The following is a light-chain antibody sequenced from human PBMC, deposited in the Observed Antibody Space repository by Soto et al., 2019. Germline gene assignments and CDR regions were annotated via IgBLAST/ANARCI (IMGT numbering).Light chain of an antibody. Sequence: QSVLTQPPSVSGAPGQRVTISCTGSSSNIGAGYDVHWYKQLPGTAPKLLIYGNTNRPSGVPDRFSGSKSGTSASLAITGLQAEDEADYYCHSYDSSLGGSVFGGGTKLTVL. CDR2: GNT. CDR3: HSYDSSLGGSV. J-gene: IGLJ3*02. CDR1: SSNIGAGYD. V-gene: IGLV1-40*01.